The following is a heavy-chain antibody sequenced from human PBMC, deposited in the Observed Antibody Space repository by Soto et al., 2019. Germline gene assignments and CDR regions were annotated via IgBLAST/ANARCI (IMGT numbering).Heavy chain of an antibody. J-gene: IGHJ4*02. D-gene: IGHD3-22*01. V-gene: IGHV3-23*01. CDR2: ISGSGHAT. CDR1: GFIFDNYA. CDR3: AKGRYFDSSGGCANY. Sequence: EVKLLESGGGLVPPGASARLSCITSGFIFDNYAMSWVRQSPGRGLEWVAAISGSGHATYYTQSVQGRFIISRDKSKKTVFLQMNNLRAEATAVYYCAKGRYFDSSGGCANYWGLGTLVTVSS.